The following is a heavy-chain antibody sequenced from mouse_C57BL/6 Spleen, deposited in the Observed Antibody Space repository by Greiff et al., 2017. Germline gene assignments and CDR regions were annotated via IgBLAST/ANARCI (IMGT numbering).Heavy chain of an antibody. J-gene: IGHJ3*01. CDR3: ARENYYSKGFAY. CDR1: GYTFTDYY. CDR2: INPNNGGT. V-gene: IGHV1-26*01. Sequence: EVQLQQSGPELVKPGASVKISCKASGYTFTDYYMNWVKQSHGKSLEWIGDINPNNGGTSYNQKFKGKATLTVDKSSSTAYMELRSLTSEDSAVYYCARENYYSKGFAYWGQGTLVTVSA. D-gene: IGHD2-5*01.